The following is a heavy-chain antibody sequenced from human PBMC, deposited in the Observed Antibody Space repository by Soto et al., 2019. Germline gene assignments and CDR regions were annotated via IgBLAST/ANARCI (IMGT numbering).Heavy chain of an antibody. CDR1: GGSISTYY. CDR3: ARGQWLRPQSIWGQPNTHFVW. V-gene: IGHV4-59*01. CDR2: IYNSGST. Sequence: QVQLQESGPGLVKPSETLSLTCTVSGGSISTYYWGWIRQPPGKGLEWIGYIYNSGSTNYNPSLNSRITLSVDTSMHQLSLRLTSVTAADTAVDYSARGQWLRPQSIWGQPNTHFVWWGQGTLITVSS. J-gene: IGHJ4*02. D-gene: IGHD3-9*01.